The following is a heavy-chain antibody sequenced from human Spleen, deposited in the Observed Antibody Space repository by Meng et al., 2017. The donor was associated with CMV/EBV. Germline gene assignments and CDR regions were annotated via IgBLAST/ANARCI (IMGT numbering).Heavy chain of an antibody. CDR1: GFTFSDYY. J-gene: IGHJ6*02. V-gene: IGHV3-11*04. CDR3: ARMDSSSPPYYYGMDV. CDR2: ISSSGSTI. D-gene: IGHD6-6*01. Sequence: GESLKISCAASGFTFSDYYMSWIRQAPGKGLEWVSYISSSGSTIYYADSVKGRFTISRDNAKNSLYLQMNSLRAEDTAVYYCARMDSSSPPYYYGMDVWGQGTTVTVSS.